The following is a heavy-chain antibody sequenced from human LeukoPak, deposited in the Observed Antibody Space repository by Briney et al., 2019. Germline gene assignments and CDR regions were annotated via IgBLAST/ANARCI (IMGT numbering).Heavy chain of an antibody. CDR2: VDPEDGET. CDR3: ASRVVTSFDY. V-gene: IGHV1-69-2*01. J-gene: IGHJ4*02. CDR1: GYTFTDYY. D-gene: IGHD3-3*01. Sequence: GATVKISCKAFGYTFTDYYIYWVKEAPGKGLEWMGRVDPEDGETTYAEKFQGRVTITADTSTDTAYMELNNLRPEDTAVYHCASRVVTSFDYWGQGTLVTVSS.